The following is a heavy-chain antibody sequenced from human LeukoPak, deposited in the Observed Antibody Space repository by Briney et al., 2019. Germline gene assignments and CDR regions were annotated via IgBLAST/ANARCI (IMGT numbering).Heavy chain of an antibody. CDR2: ILYTGST. J-gene: IGHJ5*02. CDR3: SRGLAGWEGFDP. D-gene: IGHD1-26*01. V-gene: IGHV4-59*12. Sequence: SETLSLTCTVSGVSITNYYWNWIRQPPGKGLEWIGHILYTGSTTYNPSLKSRVTMSVDTSKNQFFLKLSSVTAADTAVYYCSRGLAGWEGFDPWGQGALVTVSS. CDR1: GVSITNYY.